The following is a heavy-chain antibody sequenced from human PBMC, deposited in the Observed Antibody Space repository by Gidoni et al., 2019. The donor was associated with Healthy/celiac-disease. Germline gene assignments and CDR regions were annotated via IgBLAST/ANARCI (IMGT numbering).Heavy chain of an antibody. D-gene: IGHD3-22*01. CDR1: GGSLSSGGYY. J-gene: IGHJ5*02. CDR2: IYYSGST. CDR3: ARDVDDSSGYYGVGWFDP. V-gene: IGHV4-31*03. Sequence: QVQLQESGPGLVKPSQTLSLTCTVSGGSLSSGGYYWSWIRQHPGKGLDWIGYIYYSGSTYYNPSLKSRVNISVDTSKNQFSLKLSSVTAADTAVYYCARDVDDSSGYYGVGWFDPWGQGTLVTVSS.